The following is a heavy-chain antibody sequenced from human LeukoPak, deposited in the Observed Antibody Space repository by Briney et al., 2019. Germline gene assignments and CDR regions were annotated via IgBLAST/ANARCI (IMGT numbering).Heavy chain of an antibody. CDR3: SLSRYYDILTGDPGAFDI. V-gene: IGHV4-31*03. J-gene: IGHJ3*02. D-gene: IGHD3-9*01. Sequence: PSETLSLTRTVSGGSISSGGYYWSWIRQHPGKGLEWIGYIYYSGSTYYNPSLKSRVTISVDTSKNQFSLKLSSVTAADTAVYYCSLSRYYDILTGDPGAFDIWGQGTMVTVSS. CDR2: IYYSGST. CDR1: GGSISSGGYY.